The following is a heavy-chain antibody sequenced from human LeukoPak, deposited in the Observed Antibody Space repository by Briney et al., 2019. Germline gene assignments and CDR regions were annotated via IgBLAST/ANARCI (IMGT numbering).Heavy chain of an antibody. CDR2: MNPNSGNT. D-gene: IGHD3-22*01. CDR3: ARGASYYYDSGGYYYFDY. Sequence: ASVKVSCKASGYTFTSYDINWVRQATGQGLEWMGWMNPNSGNTGYAQKFQGRVTITRNTSISTAYMELSSLRSEDTAVYYCARGASYYYDSGGYYYFDYWGQGTLVTVSS. J-gene: IGHJ4*02. V-gene: IGHV1-8*03. CDR1: GYTFTSYD.